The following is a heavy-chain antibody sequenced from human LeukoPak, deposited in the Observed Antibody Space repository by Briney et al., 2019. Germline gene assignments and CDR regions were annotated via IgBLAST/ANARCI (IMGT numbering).Heavy chain of an antibody. CDR1: AGSINSYY. CDR3: ARLGSYSDH. V-gene: IGHV4-4*09. J-gene: IGHJ5*02. D-gene: IGHD1-26*01. CDR2: IHSSGAT. Sequence: SETLSLTCSVSAGSINSYYWSWIRQPPGKGLEWIGYIHSSGATHYNPSLKSRVTTSLATSKNQLSLKLSSVTAADTAVYYCARLGSYSDHWGQGTLVTVSS.